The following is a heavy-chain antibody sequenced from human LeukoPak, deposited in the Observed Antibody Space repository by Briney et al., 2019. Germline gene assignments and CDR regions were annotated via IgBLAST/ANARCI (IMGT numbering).Heavy chain of an antibody. CDR2: ISYDGSNK. CDR1: GFTFSSYG. D-gene: IGHD1-20*01. J-gene: IGHJ5*02. Sequence: GGSLRLSCAASGFTFSSYGMHWVRQAPGKGLEWVAVISYDGSNKYYADSGKDRLTISRDNSKNTLYLQMNRLRAEDTAVYYCAKDLTGTTSGFDPWGQGTLVTVSS. CDR3: AKDLTGTTSGFDP. V-gene: IGHV3-30*18.